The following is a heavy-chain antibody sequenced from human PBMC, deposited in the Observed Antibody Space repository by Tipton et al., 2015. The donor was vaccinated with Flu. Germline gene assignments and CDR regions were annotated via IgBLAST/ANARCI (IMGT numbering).Heavy chain of an antibody. D-gene: IGHD5-24*01. Sequence: TLSLTCAVYGGSFSGYYWSWIRQPPGKGLEWIGEINHSGSTNYNPSLKSRVTISVDTSKNQFSLKLSSVTAADTAVYYCARGDGYSIDYWGQGTLVTVSS. CDR3: ARGDGYSIDY. V-gene: IGHV4-34*01. J-gene: IGHJ4*02. CDR2: INHSGST. CDR1: GGSFSGYY.